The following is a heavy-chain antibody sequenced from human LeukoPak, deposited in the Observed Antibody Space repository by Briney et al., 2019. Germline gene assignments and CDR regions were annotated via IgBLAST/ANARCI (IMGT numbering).Heavy chain of an antibody. CDR2: IHHGGGT. D-gene: IGHD6-19*01. J-gene: IGHJ4*02. V-gene: IGHV4-34*01. CDR1: GVSSTIYY. CDR3: ARGSDSIWLSLY. Sequence: SETLSLTCAVYGVSSTIYYWSWLRQTPGKGLEWIGHIHHGGGTVYNPSLQSRVTISLDTSKNHFSLRLTSVTAADTAVYYCARGSDSIWLSLYWGQGTRVTVSS.